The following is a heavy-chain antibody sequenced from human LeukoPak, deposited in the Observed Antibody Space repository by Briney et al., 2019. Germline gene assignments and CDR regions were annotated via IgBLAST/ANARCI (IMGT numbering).Heavy chain of an antibody. V-gene: IGHV3-30*01. CDR3: ARGPGPIAGAKNPFDI. CDR1: GFTFSAYT. J-gene: IGHJ3*02. CDR2: ISYDGSNK. Sequence: GGSLRLSCAASGFTFSAYTMHWVRQAPGKGLEWVAVISYDGSNKYYADSVKGRFTISGDKSKDTLYLQMNSLRPEDTAVYYCARGPGPIAGAKNPFDIWGQGTMVTVSS. D-gene: IGHD1-26*01.